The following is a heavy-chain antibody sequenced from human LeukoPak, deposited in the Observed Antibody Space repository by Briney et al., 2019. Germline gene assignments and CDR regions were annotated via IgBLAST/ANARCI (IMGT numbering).Heavy chain of an antibody. D-gene: IGHD6-19*01. V-gene: IGHV3-23*01. CDR3: AFNSGWYPY. J-gene: IGHJ4*02. CDR1: GFTFSSYA. Sequence: GGSLRLSCAASGFTFSSYAMSWVRQAPGKGLEWVSAISGSGGSTYYADSVKGRFTICRDNSKNTLYLQMNSLRAEDTAVYYRAFNSGWYPYWGQGTLVTVSS. CDR2: ISGSGGST.